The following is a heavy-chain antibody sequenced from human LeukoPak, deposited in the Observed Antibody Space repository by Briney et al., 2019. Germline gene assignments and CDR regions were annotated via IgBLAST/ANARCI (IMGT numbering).Heavy chain of an antibody. CDR2: ISSSGSTI. CDR1: GFTFSDYY. J-gene: IGHJ4*02. CDR3: ARVGHRYYYDSSGYY. V-gene: IGHV3-11*04. Sequence: GGSLRLSCAASGFTFSDYYMSWIRQAPGKGLEWVSYISSSGSTIYYADSVKGRFTISRDNAKNSLYLQMNSLRAEDTAVYYCARVGHRYYYDSSGYYWVQVTLVTVSS. D-gene: IGHD3-22*01.